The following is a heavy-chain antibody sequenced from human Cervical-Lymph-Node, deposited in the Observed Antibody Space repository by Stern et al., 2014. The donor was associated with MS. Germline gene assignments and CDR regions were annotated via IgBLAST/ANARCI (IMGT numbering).Heavy chain of an antibody. CDR2: INSDGTTT. J-gene: IGHJ4*02. CDR3: ARDDSSGYAV. CDR1: GFDFSNYW. D-gene: IGHD3-22*01. V-gene: IGHV3-74*02. Sequence: EVQLVESGGGLVQPGGSLSLSCAASGFDFSNYWMHWVRQVPGKGLVWVSRINSDGTTTGYADSVKGRFTISRDNAKNTLFLQMKSLRVDDTAVYYCARDDSSGYAVWGQGSLVTVSS.